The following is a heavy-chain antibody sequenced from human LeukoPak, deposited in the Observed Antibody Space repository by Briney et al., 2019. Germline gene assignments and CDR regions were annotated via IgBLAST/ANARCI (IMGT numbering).Heavy chain of an antibody. CDR2: IYHSGST. J-gene: IGHJ4*02. D-gene: IGHD6-19*01. CDR1: GGSISSGGYY. V-gene: IGHV4-30-2*01. Sequence: SQTLSLTCTVFGGSISSGGYYWSWIRQPPGKGLEWIGYIYHSGSTYYNPSLKSRVTISVDTSKNQFSLKLSSVTAADTAVYYCARDLRVAVAGGDCWGQGTLVTVSS. CDR3: ARDLRVAVAGGDC.